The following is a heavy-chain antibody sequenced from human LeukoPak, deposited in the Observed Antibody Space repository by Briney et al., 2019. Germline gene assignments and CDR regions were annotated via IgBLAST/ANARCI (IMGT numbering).Heavy chain of an antibody. D-gene: IGHD3-22*01. CDR1: GFTFDDYA. J-gene: IGHJ4*02. V-gene: IGHV3-9*01. CDR3: AKTGGAYYYVAQSQLDY. CDR2: ISWNSGDI. Sequence: GRSLRLSCAASGFTFDDYAMHWVRQAPGKGLEWVSGISWNSGDIGYADSVKGRFTISRDNAKNSLYLQMNSLRVEDTALYYCAKTGGAYYYVAQSQLDYWGRGTLVTVSS.